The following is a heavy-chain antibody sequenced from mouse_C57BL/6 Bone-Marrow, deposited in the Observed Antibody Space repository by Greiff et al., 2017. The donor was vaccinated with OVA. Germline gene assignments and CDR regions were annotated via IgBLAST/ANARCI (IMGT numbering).Heavy chain of an antibody. J-gene: IGHJ4*01. CDR2: IDPSDSYT. Sequence: QVQLQQPGAELVKPGASVKLSCKASGYTFTSYWMQWVKQRPGQGLEWIGEIDPSDSYTNYNQKFKGKATLTVDTSSSTAYMQLSSLTSEDSAVYYGAKLFYAMDYWGQGTSVTVSS. CDR1: GYTFTSYW. V-gene: IGHV1-50*01. D-gene: IGHD4-1*01. CDR3: AKLFYAMDY.